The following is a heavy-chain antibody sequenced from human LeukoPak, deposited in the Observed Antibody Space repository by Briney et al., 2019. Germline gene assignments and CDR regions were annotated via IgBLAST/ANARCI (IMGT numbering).Heavy chain of an antibody. CDR3: AKGAVLRYFDYSDYFDL. CDR2: ISGSGGST. CDR1: GFTFSSYA. Sequence: PGGSLRLSCAASGFTFSSYAMSWVRQAPGKGLEWVSAISGSGGSTYYADSVKGRFTISRDNSKNTLYLQMNSLRAEDTAVYYCAKGAVLRYFDYSDYFDLWGRGTLVTVSS. V-gene: IGHV3-23*01. D-gene: IGHD3-9*01. J-gene: IGHJ2*01.